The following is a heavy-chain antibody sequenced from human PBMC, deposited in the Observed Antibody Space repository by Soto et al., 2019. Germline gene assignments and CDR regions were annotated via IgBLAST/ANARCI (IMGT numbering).Heavy chain of an antibody. V-gene: IGHV1-69*02. D-gene: IGHD3-10*01. CDR2: VKSILSMS. CDR1: ADTFSFYT. Sequence: QVQLVQSGAELKKPGSSVKFSCKASADTFSFYTINWVRQAPGLGPEGMGRVKSILSMSNYAQKFQGRVTMTEDKSTSTAYMGLRSLRSEDTAFYYCATSYGSGYRAFDYWGQGALVTVSS. J-gene: IGHJ4*02. CDR3: ATSYGSGYRAFDY.